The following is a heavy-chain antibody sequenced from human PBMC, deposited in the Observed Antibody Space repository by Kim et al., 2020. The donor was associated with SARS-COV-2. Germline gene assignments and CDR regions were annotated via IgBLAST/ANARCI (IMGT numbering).Heavy chain of an antibody. J-gene: IGHJ5*02. D-gene: IGHD3-22*01. CDR2: IYYSGST. V-gene: IGHV4-39*02. CDR3: AREGLALSTITMIVVVINLTWFDP. CDR1: GGSISSSSYY. Sequence: SETLSLTCTVSGGSISSSSYYWGWIRQPPGKGLEWIGSIYYSGSTYYNPSLKSRVTISVDTSKNQFSLKLSSVTAADTAVYYCAREGLALSTITMIVVVINLTWFDPWGQRTLVTVSS.